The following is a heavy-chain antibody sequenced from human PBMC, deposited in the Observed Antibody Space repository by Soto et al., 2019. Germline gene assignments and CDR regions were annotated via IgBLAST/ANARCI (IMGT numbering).Heavy chain of an antibody. CDR1: GFTFSSYA. Sequence: QVQLVESGGGVVQPGRSLRLSCAASGFTFSSYAMHWVRQAPGKGLDWVAVIAYDGSNKYYADSVKGRFTISRDNSKNTLYLQMNSRRAEDTAVYYCARVPGNKEVAYWGQGTLVTVSS. CDR3: ARVPGNKEVAY. V-gene: IGHV3-30-3*01. D-gene: IGHD1-1*01. J-gene: IGHJ4*02. CDR2: IAYDGSNK.